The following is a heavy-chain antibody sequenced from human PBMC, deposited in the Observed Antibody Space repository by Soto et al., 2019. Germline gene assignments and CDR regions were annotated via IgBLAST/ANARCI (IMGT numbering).Heavy chain of an antibody. CDR2: ISYDGSTK. V-gene: IGHV3-30*18. J-gene: IGHJ4*01. D-gene: IGHD1-20*01. CDR3: AKGYTTKVTD. CDR1: GFLFSSYG. Sequence: QVQLMESGGGVVQTGRSLRLSCTASGFLFSSYGLHWVRQAPGKGLEWVTLISYDGSTKYYTDSVKGRFTISRDNSRNTLYLQMNSLRVEDTAVYYCAKGYTTKVTDWGHGTLVTVSS.